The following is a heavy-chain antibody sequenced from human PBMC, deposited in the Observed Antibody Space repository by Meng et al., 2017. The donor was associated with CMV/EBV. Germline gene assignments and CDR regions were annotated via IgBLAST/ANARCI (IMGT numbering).Heavy chain of an antibody. Sequence: ASVKVSCKASGYTFTGYYMHWVRQAPGQGLEWMGWINPNSGGTNHAQKFQGRVTMTRDTSISTAYMELSRLRSDDTAVYYCARDQPGSGGSCVDYWGQGTLVTVSS. D-gene: IGHD2-15*01. CDR3: ARDQPGSGGSCVDY. CDR2: INPNSGGT. CDR1: GYTFTGYY. V-gene: IGHV1-2*02. J-gene: IGHJ4*02.